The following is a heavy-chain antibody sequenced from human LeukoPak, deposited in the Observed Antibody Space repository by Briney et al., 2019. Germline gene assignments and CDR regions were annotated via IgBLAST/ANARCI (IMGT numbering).Heavy chain of an antibody. CDR3: ARDLLSRAFDI. V-gene: IGHV1-2*02. CDR1: GYTFTGYY. Sequence: ASVKVSCKASGYTFTGYYMHWVRQAPGQGLEWMGWINPNSGGTNYAQEFQGRVTMTRDTSISTVYMELSRLRSDDTAVYYCARDLLSRAFDIWGQGTMVTVSS. J-gene: IGHJ3*02. D-gene: IGHD2-2*01. CDR2: INPNSGGT.